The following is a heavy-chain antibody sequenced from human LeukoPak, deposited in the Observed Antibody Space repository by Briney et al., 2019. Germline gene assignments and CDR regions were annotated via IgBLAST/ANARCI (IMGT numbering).Heavy chain of an antibody. V-gene: IGHV3-11*01. D-gene: IGHD5-24*01. CDR1: GFTFSDYY. J-gene: IGHJ4*02. CDR3: ARDVEMATIAIGYFDY. CDR2: ISSSGSTI. Sequence: GGSLRLSCAASGFTFSDYYMSWIRQAPGKGLEWVSYISSSGSTIYYADSVKGRFTISRDNAKNSLYLQMNSLRAEDTAVYYCARDVEMATIAIGYFDYWGQGTLVTVSS.